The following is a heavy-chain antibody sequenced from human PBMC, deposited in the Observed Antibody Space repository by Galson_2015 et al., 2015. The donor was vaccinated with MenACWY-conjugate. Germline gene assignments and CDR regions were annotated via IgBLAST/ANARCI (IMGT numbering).Heavy chain of an antibody. CDR3: ARMHGGYVDY. CDR1: GDSVSSNSAA. Sequence: CAISGDSVSSNSAARHWIRQSPSRGLEWLGRTYYRSKWNYNYALSVKSRIIINPDTSKNQFSLQLNSVTPEDTAVYFCARMHGGYVDYWGQGALVTVSS. J-gene: IGHJ4*02. V-gene: IGHV6-1*01. D-gene: IGHD2-15*01. CDR2: TYYRSKWNY.